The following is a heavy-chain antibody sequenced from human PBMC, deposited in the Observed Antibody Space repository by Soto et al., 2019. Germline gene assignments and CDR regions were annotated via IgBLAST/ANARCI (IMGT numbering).Heavy chain of an antibody. CDR3: AKDLVVDSSGYFHNWFDP. J-gene: IGHJ5*02. CDR2: ISYDGSNK. V-gene: IGHV3-30*18. CDR1: GFTFSSYG. D-gene: IGHD3-22*01. Sequence: PGGSLRLSCAASGFTFSSYGMHWVRQAPGKGLEWVAVISYDGSNKYYADSVKGRFTISRDNSKNTLYLQMNSLRAEDTAVYYCAKDLVVDSSGYFHNWFDPWGQGTLVTVSS.